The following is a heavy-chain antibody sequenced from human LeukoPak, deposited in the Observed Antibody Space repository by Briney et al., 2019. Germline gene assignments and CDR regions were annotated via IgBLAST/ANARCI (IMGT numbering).Heavy chain of an antibody. Sequence: ASVKVSCKASGYTFTSYDINWVRQATGQGLEWMGWMNPNSGNTGYAQKFQGGVTITRNTSISTAYMELSSLRSEDTAVYYCARSPSEWSGYYYYYYMDVWGKGTTVTVSS. CDR2: MNPNSGNT. CDR1: GYTFTSYD. V-gene: IGHV1-8*03. J-gene: IGHJ6*03. D-gene: IGHD3-3*01. CDR3: ARSPSEWSGYYYYYYMDV.